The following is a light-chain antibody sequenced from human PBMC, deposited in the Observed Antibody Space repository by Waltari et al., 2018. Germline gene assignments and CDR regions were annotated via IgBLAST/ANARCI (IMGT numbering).Light chain of an antibody. CDR2: WAS. CDR3: QQYYSRRT. Sequence: DIVMTQSPHSLAVSLGDSVTIHCTSTQSLLFNSKDKNYLPWYQKKPGQPPKLRFYWASTRHSGVPDRFSGSGSATDFTLTISGLQAEDVAVYYCQQYYSRRTFGQGTRVEIK. CDR1: QSLLFNSKDKNY. J-gene: IGKJ1*01. V-gene: IGKV4-1*01.